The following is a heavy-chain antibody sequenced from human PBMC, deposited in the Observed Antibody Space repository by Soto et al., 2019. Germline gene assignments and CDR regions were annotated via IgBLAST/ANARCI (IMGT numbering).Heavy chain of an antibody. J-gene: IGHJ5*02. CDR1: GYTLTELS. D-gene: IGHD2-15*01. Sequence: QVQLVQSGAEVKKPGASVKVSCKVSGYTLTELSMHWVRQAPGKGLEWMGGFDPEDGETIYAQKFQGRVTMTADTSTDTAYMELCSLRSEDTAVYDCATFAVVTHLNWFDPWGQGTLVTVSS. V-gene: IGHV1-24*01. CDR2: FDPEDGET. CDR3: ATFAVVTHLNWFDP.